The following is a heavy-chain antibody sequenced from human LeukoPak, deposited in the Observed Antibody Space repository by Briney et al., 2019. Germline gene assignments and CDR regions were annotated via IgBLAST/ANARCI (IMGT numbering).Heavy chain of an antibody. CDR2: INHSGST. D-gene: IGHD6-13*01. CDR1: GGSFSDYY. V-gene: IGHV4-34*01. Sequence: SETLSLTCAVYGGSFSDYYWSWIRQPPGKGLEWIGEINHSGSTNYNPSLKSRVTISVDTSKNQFSLKLSSVTAADTAVYYCARVRGIGWFDPWGQGTLVTVSS. J-gene: IGHJ5*02. CDR3: ARVRGIGWFDP.